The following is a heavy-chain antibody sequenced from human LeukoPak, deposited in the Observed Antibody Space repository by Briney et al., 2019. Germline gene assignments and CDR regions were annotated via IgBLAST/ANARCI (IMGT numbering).Heavy chain of an antibody. Sequence: GGSLRLSCAASGFTFSSYDMSWVRQAPGKGLEWVSSITLSGANTFYADSVMGRFTISTDNSKNTLYLQMNSLSAEDTAVYYCAKRGNPAVGHHYLDVWGEGTPVSVSS. CDR1: GFTFSSYD. J-gene: IGHJ6*03. D-gene: IGHD2-2*01. V-gene: IGHV3-23*01. CDR3: AKRGNPAVGHHYLDV. CDR2: ITLSGANT.